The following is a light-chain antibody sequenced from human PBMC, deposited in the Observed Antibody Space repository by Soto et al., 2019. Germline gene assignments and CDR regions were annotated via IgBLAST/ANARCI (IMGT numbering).Light chain of an antibody. V-gene: IGKV3D-15*01. CDR3: QQYKSWPLT. CDR2: GVS. Sequence: EIVMTQSPATLSVSPGERATLSCIASQSVNSNLAWYQQKPGQAPRLLIYGVSTRATGIPARFSGSGSGTEFTLTISSLQSEDFVVYDCQQYKSWPLTFVGGKKVEIK. CDR1: QSVNSN. J-gene: IGKJ4*01.